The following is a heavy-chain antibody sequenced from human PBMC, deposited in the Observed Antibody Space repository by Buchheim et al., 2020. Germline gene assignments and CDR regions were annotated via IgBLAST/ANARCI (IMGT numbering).Heavy chain of an antibody. CDR1: GGSISSGGYY. CDR3: ARGLLGYCSSTSCYTGCWFDP. Sequence: QVQLQESGPGLVKPSQTLSLTCTVSGGSISSGGYYWSWIRQHPGKGLEWIGYIYYSGSTYYNPSLKSRVTISVDTSKNQFSLKLSSVTAADTAVYYCARGLLGYCSSTSCYTGCWFDPWGQGTL. V-gene: IGHV4-31*03. CDR2: IYYSGST. J-gene: IGHJ5*02. D-gene: IGHD2-2*02.